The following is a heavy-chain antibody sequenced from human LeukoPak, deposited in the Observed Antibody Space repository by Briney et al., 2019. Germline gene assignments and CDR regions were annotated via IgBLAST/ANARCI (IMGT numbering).Heavy chain of an antibody. Sequence: PSETLSLTCTVSGGSISSVGHYWGWIRQPPGKGLEWIGNIYYSGSTYYNPSVESRVTISVDTSKNQFSLKVTSVTAADTAVYYCVREIIHYYDSSGYYDCWGQGTLVTVSS. CDR2: IYYSGST. CDR1: GGSISSVGHY. J-gene: IGHJ4*02. D-gene: IGHD3-22*01. V-gene: IGHV4-39*07. CDR3: VREIIHYYDSSGYYDC.